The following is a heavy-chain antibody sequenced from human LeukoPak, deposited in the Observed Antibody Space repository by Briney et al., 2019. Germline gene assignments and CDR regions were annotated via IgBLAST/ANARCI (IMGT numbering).Heavy chain of an antibody. Sequence: SQILSLTCAISGDSVSSNSAAWNWIRQSPSRGLEWLGRTYYMSKWYNDYAVSVKSRISINPDTPKNQFSLQLNSVTPEDTAVYYCARDPTAAGTGYFDYWGQGTLVTVSS. CDR2: TYYMSKWYN. V-gene: IGHV6-1*01. D-gene: IGHD6-13*01. CDR1: GDSVSSNSAA. CDR3: ARDPTAAGTGYFDY. J-gene: IGHJ4*02.